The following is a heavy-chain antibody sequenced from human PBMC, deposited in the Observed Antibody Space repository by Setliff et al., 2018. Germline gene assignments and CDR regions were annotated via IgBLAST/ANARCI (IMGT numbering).Heavy chain of an antibody. V-gene: IGHV4-39*07. D-gene: IGHD6-13*01. CDR3: ARGVAAAGPFDY. Sequence: SETLSLTCTVSGGSISTTDYYWGWIRQPPGKGLEWIGCVYYSGNTYYSPSLKSRVTMFVDTSKNQFSLKLSSVTAADMAVYYCARGVAAAGPFDYWGQGTLVTVSS. CDR2: VYYSGNT. J-gene: IGHJ4*02. CDR1: GGSISTTDYY.